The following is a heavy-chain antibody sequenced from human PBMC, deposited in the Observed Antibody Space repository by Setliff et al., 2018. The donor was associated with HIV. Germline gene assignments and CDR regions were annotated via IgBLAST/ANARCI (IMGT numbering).Heavy chain of an antibody. V-gene: IGHV4-39*01. CDR3: ARRGTHGAFDI. CDR2: IYYSGYT. CDR1: GGSISSDCCY. D-gene: IGHD3-10*01. J-gene: IGHJ3*02. Sequence: PSETLSLTCSVSGGSISSDCCYWGWIRQPPGKGLEWIASIYYSGYTYSNPSLKSRVTISVDTSKNQFSLKLNSVTAADTAVYYCARRGTHGAFDIWGQGIMVTVSS.